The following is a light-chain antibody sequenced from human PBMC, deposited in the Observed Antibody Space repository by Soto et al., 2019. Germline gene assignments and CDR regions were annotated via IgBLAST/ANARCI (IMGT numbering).Light chain of an antibody. CDR3: SSYTTSTTLI. V-gene: IGLV2-14*03. CDR1: SSDVGRYKL. J-gene: IGLJ2*01. CDR2: DVT. Sequence: QSVLTQPASVSGSPGQSITISCTGTSSDVGRYKLVSCYQQHPGKAPKLMIYDVTNRPSGVSNRFSGSKSGNTASLTISGLQAEDEADYYCSSYTTSTTLIFGGGTKLTVL.